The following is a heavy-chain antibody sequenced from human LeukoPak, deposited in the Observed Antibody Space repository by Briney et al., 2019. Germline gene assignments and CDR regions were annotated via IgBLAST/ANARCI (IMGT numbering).Heavy chain of an antibody. CDR2: IYYSGST. D-gene: IGHD1-26*01. CDR3: ARNASDSGTSYFDY. CDR1: GGSISSGTYY. V-gene: IGHV4-39*01. J-gene: IGHJ4*02. Sequence: KASETLSLTCTVSGGSISSGTYYWGWVRQPPGKGLEWIGSIYYSGSTPYNPSLKSRVTISVDTSKNQFSLKLDSVTAADTAVYYCARNASDSGTSYFDYWGQGTLVTVSS.